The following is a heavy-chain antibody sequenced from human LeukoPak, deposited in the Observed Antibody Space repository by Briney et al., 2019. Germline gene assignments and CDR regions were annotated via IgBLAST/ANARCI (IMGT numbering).Heavy chain of an antibody. CDR2: INPSGGST. V-gene: IGHV1-46*01. J-gene: IGHJ4*01. CDR3: AGASGYTVRVAGSFDN. D-gene: IGHD5-18*01. CDR1: GYTFTSYY. Sequence: VASVKVPCKASGYTFTSYYMHWVRQAPGQGLEWMGIINPSGGSTSYAQKFQGRVTMTRDTSTSTVYMELSSLRSEDVSLYSSAGASGYTVRVAGSFDNWGKGTMVTVSS.